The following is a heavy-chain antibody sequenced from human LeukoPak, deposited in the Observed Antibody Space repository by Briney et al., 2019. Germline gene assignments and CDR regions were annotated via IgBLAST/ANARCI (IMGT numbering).Heavy chain of an antibody. Sequence: PGGSLRLSCAASGFTFSSYAMSWVRQAPGKGLEWVSVICGSGGSTYYADSVKGRLTISRDNSKNTLYLQMNSLRAEDTAVYYCARIPLGVVYNWFDPWGQGTLVTVSS. CDR3: ARIPLGVVYNWFDP. V-gene: IGHV3-23*01. D-gene: IGHD5-18*01. CDR1: GFTFSSYA. CDR2: ICGSGGST. J-gene: IGHJ5*02.